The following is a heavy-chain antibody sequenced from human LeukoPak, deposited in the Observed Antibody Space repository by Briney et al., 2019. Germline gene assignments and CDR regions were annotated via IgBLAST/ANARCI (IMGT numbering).Heavy chain of an antibody. D-gene: IGHD3-3*01. CDR1: GFSFSNSA. Sequence: GGSLRLSCAASGFSFSNSAMNWVRQAPGKGLEWVSGITSDDRTFYAGSVKGRFTISRDNSRSTLYLQMNSLRAEDTAVYYCARDSVLEWLLDYWGQGTLVTVSS. CDR2: ITSDDRT. V-gene: IGHV3-23*01. J-gene: IGHJ4*02. CDR3: ARDSVLEWLLDY.